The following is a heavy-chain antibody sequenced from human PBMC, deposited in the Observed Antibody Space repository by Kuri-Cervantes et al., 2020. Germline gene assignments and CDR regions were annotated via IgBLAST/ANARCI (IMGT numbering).Heavy chain of an antibody. CDR2: ISSSSSYI. CDR1: GFTFSSYG. V-gene: IGHV3-21*01. J-gene: IGHJ4*02. Sequence: GESLKISCAASGFTFSSYGMHWVRQAPGKGLEWVSSISSSSSYIYYADSVKGRFTISRDNAKNSLYLQMNSLRAEDTAVCYCASDSPYGSGSYWGQGILVTVSS. CDR3: ASDSPYGSGSY. D-gene: IGHD3-10*01.